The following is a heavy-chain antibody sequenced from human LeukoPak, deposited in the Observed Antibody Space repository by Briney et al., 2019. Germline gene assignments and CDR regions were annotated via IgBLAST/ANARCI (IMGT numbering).Heavy chain of an antibody. CDR2: INSDGSST. J-gene: IGHJ4*02. CDR3: ARETRYYVSDY. Sequence: GGSLRLSCAASGFTFSSYWMHWVRQAPGKGLVWVSRINSDGSSTSYADSVKGRFTISRDNARNTLYLQMNSLRAEDTAVYYCARETRYYVSDYWGQGTLVTVSS. CDR1: GFTFSSYW. D-gene: IGHD3-10*02. V-gene: IGHV3-74*01.